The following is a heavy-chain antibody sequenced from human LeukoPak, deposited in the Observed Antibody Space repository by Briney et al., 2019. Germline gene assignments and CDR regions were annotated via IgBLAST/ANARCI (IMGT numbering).Heavy chain of an antibody. CDR2: IYPGDSDT. J-gene: IGHJ5*02. CDR1: GYSFTSYW. Sequence: GESLKISCKGSGYSFTSYWIGWVRQMPGKGLEWMGIIYPGDSDTRCSPSFQGQVTISADKSISTAYLQWSSLKASDTAMYYCARQTYYGSGSNNGFDPWGQGTLVTVSS. V-gene: IGHV5-51*01. D-gene: IGHD3-10*01. CDR3: ARQTYYGSGSNNGFDP.